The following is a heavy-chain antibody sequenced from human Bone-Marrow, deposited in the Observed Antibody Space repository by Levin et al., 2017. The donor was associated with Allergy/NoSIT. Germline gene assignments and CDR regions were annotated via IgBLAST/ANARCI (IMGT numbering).Heavy chain of an antibody. J-gene: IGHJ4*02. Sequence: SETLSLTCAVYGGSFSGYYWSWIRQPPGKGLEWIGEINHSGSTNYNPSLKSRVTISVDTSKNQFSLKLSSVTAADTAVYYGARGRYYGSRSHLAPLDYWGQGTLVTVSS. CDR1: GGSFSGYY. CDR2: INHSGST. D-gene: IGHD3-10*01. CDR3: ARGRYYGSRSHLAPLDY. V-gene: IGHV4-34*01.